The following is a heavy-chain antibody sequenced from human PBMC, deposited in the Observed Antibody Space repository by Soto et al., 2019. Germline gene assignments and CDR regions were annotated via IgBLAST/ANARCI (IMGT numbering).Heavy chain of an antibody. CDR1: GFTFSSST. J-gene: IGHJ4*02. CDR3: AKPTQWLVIGQFDY. CDR2: ISDRGGNT. Sequence: GGSLRLSCAASGFTFSSSTMSWVRQAPGKGLEWVSSISDRGGNTYYADSVKGRFSIYRDNSKNTLYLEMNSLRAEDTAVYYCAKPTQWLVIGQFDYWGQGTLVTVSS. D-gene: IGHD6-19*01. V-gene: IGHV3-23*01.